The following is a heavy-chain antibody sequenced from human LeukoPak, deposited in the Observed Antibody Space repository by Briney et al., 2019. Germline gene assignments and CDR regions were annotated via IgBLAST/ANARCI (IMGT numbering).Heavy chain of an antibody. V-gene: IGHV4-39*07. CDR3: ARGSDSSGYPYIDP. CDR2: IYYSGST. D-gene: IGHD3-22*01. CDR1: GGSISSSSYY. Sequence: SETLSLTCTVSGGSISSSSYYWGWIRQPPGKGLEWIGSIYYSGSTYYNPSLKSRVTISVDTSKNQFSLKLSSVTAADTAVYYCARGSDSSGYPYIDPWGQGTLVTVSS. J-gene: IGHJ5*02.